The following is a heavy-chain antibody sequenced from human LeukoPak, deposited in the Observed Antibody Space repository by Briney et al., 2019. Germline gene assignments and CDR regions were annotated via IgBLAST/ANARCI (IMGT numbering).Heavy chain of an antibody. CDR1: GYSFTSYW. Sequence: GEFLRISCKGSGYSFTSYWISWVRQMPGKGLEWMGRIDPSDSYTNYSPSLQGHVTISADKSISTAYLQWSSLKASDTAMYYCAMRYNWNDLDYWGQGTLVTVSS. CDR2: IDPSDSYT. D-gene: IGHD1-1*01. CDR3: AMRYNWNDLDY. J-gene: IGHJ4*02. V-gene: IGHV5-10-1*01.